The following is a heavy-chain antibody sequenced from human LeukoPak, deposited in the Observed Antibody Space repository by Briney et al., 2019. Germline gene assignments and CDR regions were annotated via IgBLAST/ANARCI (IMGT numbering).Heavy chain of an antibody. D-gene: IGHD2-15*01. CDR1: GFTFSSYS. CDR3: ARAIISVAIPDY. Sequence: GGSLRLSCAASGFTFSSYSMNWVRQAPGKGLEWVSSISSSSSYIYYADSVKGRFTISRDNAKNSLYLQMNSLRAEDTAVYYCARAIISVAIPDYWGQGTLVTVSS. V-gene: IGHV3-21*01. J-gene: IGHJ4*02. CDR2: ISSSSSYI.